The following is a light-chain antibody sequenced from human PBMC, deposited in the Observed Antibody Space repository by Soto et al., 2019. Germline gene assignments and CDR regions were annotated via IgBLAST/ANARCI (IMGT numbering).Light chain of an antibody. CDR2: EVS. CDR3: SSYTSSSTYV. Sequence: QSVLTQPPSVSGSPGQSVPISCTGTSSDVGSYNRVSWYQQPPGTAPKLMIYEVSNRPSGVPDRFSGSKSGNTASLTISVLQAEDEADYYCSSYTSSSTYVFGTGTKVTVL. V-gene: IGLV2-18*02. J-gene: IGLJ1*01. CDR1: SSDVGSYNR.